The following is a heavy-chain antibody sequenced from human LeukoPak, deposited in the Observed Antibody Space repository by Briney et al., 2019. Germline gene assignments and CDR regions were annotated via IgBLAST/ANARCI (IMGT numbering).Heavy chain of an antibody. Sequence: GGSLRLSCAASGFTFSSCAMSWVRQAPGKGLEWVSTIIDSGNSLYYADSVEGRFTISRDNSKNTLYLQMNSLRAGDTAVYYCAKQRDYYDSSGYYRGYYFDYWGQGTLVTVSS. CDR3: AKQRDYYDSSGYYRGYYFDY. D-gene: IGHD3-22*01. V-gene: IGHV3-23*05. CDR2: IIDSGNSL. J-gene: IGHJ4*02. CDR1: GFTFSSCA.